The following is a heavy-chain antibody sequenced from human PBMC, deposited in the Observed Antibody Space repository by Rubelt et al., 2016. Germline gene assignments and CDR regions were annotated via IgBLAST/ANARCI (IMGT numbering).Heavy chain of an antibody. Sequence: QVQLVQSGAEVKKPGASVKVSCKASGYTFTTYGINWVRQAPGQGLEWMGWISAYNGNTNHAQELQGRVTMTTDPSTSTAYMELRSLGSDDTAVYYCAREAYSGRYPLIDYWGQGTLVTVSS. CDR2: ISAYNGNT. V-gene: IGHV1-18*01. CDR1: GYTFTTYG. D-gene: IGHD1-26*01. J-gene: IGHJ4*02. CDR3: AREAYSGRYPLIDY.